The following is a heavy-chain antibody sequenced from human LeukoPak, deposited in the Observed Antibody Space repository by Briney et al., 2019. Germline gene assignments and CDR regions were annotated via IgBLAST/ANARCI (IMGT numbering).Heavy chain of an antibody. CDR2: ISSNGGST. D-gene: IGHD3-22*01. CDR1: GFTFSSYA. V-gene: IGHV3-64*01. Sequence: PGGSLRLSCAASGFTFSSYAMHWVRQAPGKGLEYVSAISSNGGSTYYANSVKGRFTISRDNSKNTLYLQMGSLRAEDMAVYYCARGRWLFDYYMDVWGKGTTVTISS. J-gene: IGHJ6*03. CDR3: ARGRWLFDYYMDV.